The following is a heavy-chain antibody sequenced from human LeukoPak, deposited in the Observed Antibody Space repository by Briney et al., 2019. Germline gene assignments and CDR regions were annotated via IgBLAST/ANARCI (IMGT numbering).Heavy chain of an antibody. D-gene: IGHD3-10*01. V-gene: IGHV4-59*01. CDR3: AGSFGSGNYFDY. CDR1: GGSISTYY. J-gene: IGHJ4*02. CDR2: IYYSGSA. Sequence: SETLSLTCTVSGGSISTYYWSWIRQPPGKGLEWIAYIYYSGSANYNPSLKSRVTMSIDTSKNQFSLKLSSVTAADTAVYYCAGSFGSGNYFDYWGQGILVTVSS.